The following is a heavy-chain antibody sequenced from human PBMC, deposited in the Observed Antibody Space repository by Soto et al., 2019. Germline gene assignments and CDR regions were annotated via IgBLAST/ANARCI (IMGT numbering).Heavy chain of an antibody. J-gene: IGHJ3*02. Sequence: GASVKVSCKASGYTFTSYYMHWVRQAPGQGLEWMGIINPSGGSTSYAQKFQGRVTMTRDTSTSTVYMELSSLRSEDTAVYYCAILTGLVGDYDAFDIWGQGTMVTVSS. D-gene: IGHD6-19*01. CDR1: GYTFTSYY. V-gene: IGHV1-46*03. CDR2: INPSGGST. CDR3: AILTGLVGDYDAFDI.